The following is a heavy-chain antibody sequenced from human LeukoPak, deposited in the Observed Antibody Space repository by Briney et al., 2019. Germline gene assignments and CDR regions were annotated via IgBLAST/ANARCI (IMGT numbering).Heavy chain of an antibody. J-gene: IGHJ3*02. V-gene: IGHV6-1*01. CDR3: ARVRGELLTAFDI. Sequence: SQTLSLTCAISGDSVSSNSVAWNWIRQSPSRGLEWLGKTYYTSNWYNDYAVSVKSRITFNPDTSKNQFSLKLSSVTAADTAVYYCARVRGELLTAFDIWGQGTMVTVSS. CDR2: TYYTSNWYN. CDR1: GDSVSSNSVA. D-gene: IGHD1-26*01.